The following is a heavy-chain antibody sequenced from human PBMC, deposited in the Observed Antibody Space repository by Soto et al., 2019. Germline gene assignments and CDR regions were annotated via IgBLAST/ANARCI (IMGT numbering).Heavy chain of an antibody. CDR1: GFTFSNSW. CDR2: IKHDGSEK. V-gene: IGHV3-7*03. D-gene: IGHD3-22*01. Sequence: QLVESGGGLVQPGGSLRLSCATSGFTFSNSWMTWVRQAPGKGLEWVANIKHDGSEKYYLDSVKGRYTISRDNAKDSLYLQMNSLRAEDTAVYYCARGGWGYFDSVGYLWFDYWGQGTLVTVSS. CDR3: ARGGWGYFDSVGYLWFDY. J-gene: IGHJ4*02.